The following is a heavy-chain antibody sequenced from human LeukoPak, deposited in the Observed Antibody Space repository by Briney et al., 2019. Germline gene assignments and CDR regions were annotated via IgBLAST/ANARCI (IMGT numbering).Heavy chain of an antibody. CDR1: GFTFDDYA. V-gene: IGHV3-9*01. Sequence: PGGSLRLSCAASGFTFDDYAMHWVRQAPGKGLEWVSGISWNSGSIGYADSVKGRFTISRDNAKNSLYPQMNSLRAEDTALYYCAKDSSGSYYRMFDYWGQGTLVTVSS. D-gene: IGHD3-10*01. CDR2: ISWNSGSI. CDR3: AKDSSGSYYRMFDY. J-gene: IGHJ4*02.